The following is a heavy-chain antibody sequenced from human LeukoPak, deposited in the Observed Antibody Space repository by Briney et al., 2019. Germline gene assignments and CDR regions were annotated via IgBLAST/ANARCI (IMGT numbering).Heavy chain of an antibody. J-gene: IGHJ5*02. Sequence: ASVKVSCKASGYTFTSYDINWVRQATGQGLEWMGGIIPIFGTANYAQKFQGRVTITADKSTSTAYMELSSLRSEDTAVYYCARVRGIAARDNWFDPWGQGTLVTVSS. CDR2: IIPIFGTA. CDR3: ARVRGIAARDNWFDP. CDR1: GYTFTSYD. V-gene: IGHV1-69*06. D-gene: IGHD6-6*01.